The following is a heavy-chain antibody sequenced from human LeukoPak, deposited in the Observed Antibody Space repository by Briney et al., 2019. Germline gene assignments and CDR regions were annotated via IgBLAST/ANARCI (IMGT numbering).Heavy chain of an antibody. Sequence: GGSLRLSCAASGFIFDNYAMHWVRQAPGKGLEWVSGISWNSGIIAYADSVKGRFTISRDNAKNSLYLQMNSLRTEDTALYYCAKDIVAYSYYYGVDVWGQGTTVTVSS. V-gene: IGHV3-9*01. CDR1: GFIFDNYA. J-gene: IGHJ6*02. CDR2: ISWNSGII. D-gene: IGHD3-16*01. CDR3: AKDIVAYSYYYGVDV.